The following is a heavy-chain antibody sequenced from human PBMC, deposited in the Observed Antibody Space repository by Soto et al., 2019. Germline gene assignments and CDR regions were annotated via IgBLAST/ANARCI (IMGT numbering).Heavy chain of an antibody. V-gene: IGHV3-66*01. D-gene: IGHD2-8*01. Sequence: EVQLVESGGGLVQPGGSLRLSCAASGFTVRSNYMSWVRQAPGKGLEWVSFINSGGSTYYADSVKGRFTISRDNSKNTLYLQMNSLRGEDTAVYYCASPFLYASGKGWGQGTLVTVSS. CDR3: ASPFLYASGKG. CDR2: INSGGST. CDR1: GFTVRSNY. J-gene: IGHJ4*02.